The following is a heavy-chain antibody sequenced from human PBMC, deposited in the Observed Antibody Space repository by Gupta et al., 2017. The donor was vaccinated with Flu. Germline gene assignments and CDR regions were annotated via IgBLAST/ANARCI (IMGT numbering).Heavy chain of an antibody. J-gene: IGHJ3*02. D-gene: IGHD4-17*01. V-gene: IGHV3-33*01. CDR1: GLTSRIYG. CDR3: ARSNYGDYEGHDAFDI. Sequence: QVRLVDSGGGVGQPGTSPRPSCAAPGLTSRIYGMHWVRQGPGKGLEWVAVIWNDGTKTYYADSVKGRFTISRDNSTLYLQMNSLRADDTAVFFCARSNYGDYEGHDAFDIWGQGTMVTVSS. CDR2: IWNDGTKT.